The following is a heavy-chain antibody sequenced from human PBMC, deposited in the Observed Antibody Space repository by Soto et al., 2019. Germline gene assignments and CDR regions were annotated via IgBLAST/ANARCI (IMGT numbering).Heavy chain of an antibody. J-gene: IGHJ3*01. Sequence: DVQLVESGGGLIQPGESLRLSCVAFGFTISGKKYVAWVRQAPGKGLEWVSALYDVDGSFYADSVKGRFTTSSDSSKTTVYLQMTDLRPDDKAVYYCATGPEREHAYDVWGQGTTVTVSS. V-gene: IGHV3-53*01. CDR2: LYDVDGS. CDR3: ATGPEREHAYDV. D-gene: IGHD1-1*01. CDR1: GFTISGKKY.